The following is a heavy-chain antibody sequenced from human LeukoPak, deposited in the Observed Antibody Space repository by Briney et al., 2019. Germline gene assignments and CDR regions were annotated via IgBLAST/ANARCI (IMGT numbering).Heavy chain of an antibody. CDR2: INPSGGST. D-gene: IGHD2-2*02. V-gene: IGHV1-46*01. J-gene: IGHJ4*02. Sequence: ASVKVSCKAYGYTFTSYYMHWVRQAPGQGLEWMGIINPSGGSTSYAQKFQGRVTMTRDMSTSTVYMELSSLRSEDTAVYYCARGGGRAYCSSTSCYKGYFDYWGQGTLVTVSS. CDR1: GYTFTSYY. CDR3: ARGGGRAYCSSTSCYKGYFDY.